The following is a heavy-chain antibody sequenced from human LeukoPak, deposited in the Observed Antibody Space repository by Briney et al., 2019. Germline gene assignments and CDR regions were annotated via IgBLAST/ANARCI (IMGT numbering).Heavy chain of an antibody. Sequence: PGGSLRLSCAASGFTFSDYYISWIRQAPGKGLEWVSYISSSGSTIYYADSVKGRFTISRDNAKNSLYLQMNSLRAEDTAVYYCARVRCSGGSCLVNYWGQGTLVTVSS. CDR1: GFTFSDYY. V-gene: IGHV3-11*04. J-gene: IGHJ4*02. CDR3: ARVRCSGGSCLVNY. D-gene: IGHD2-15*01. CDR2: ISSSGSTI.